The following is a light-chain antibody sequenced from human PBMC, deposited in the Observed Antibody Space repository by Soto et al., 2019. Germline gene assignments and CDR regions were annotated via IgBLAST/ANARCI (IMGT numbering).Light chain of an antibody. CDR1: QYVGTR. J-gene: IGKJ1*01. CDR2: YTS. Sequence: EIVLTQSPATLSSSPGETATLSCRASQYVGTRLAWYQHKPGQAPRLLIYYTSNRATGIPARFSGSGSGTDLTLTINSLAPEDFATYYCQHYNSYSEAFGQGTKVDI. V-gene: IGKV3-11*01. CDR3: QHYNSYSEA.